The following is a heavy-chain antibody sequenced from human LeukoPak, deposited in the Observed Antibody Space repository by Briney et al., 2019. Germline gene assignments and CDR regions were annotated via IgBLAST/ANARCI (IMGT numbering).Heavy chain of an antibody. CDR1: GFTFSSYA. V-gene: IGHV3-23*01. J-gene: IGHJ4*02. D-gene: IGHD4-17*01. CDR3: AKAKSYYGDFAHLDY. CDR2: ISGSGGST. Sequence: GGSLRLSCAASGFTFSSYAMSWVRQAPGKGLEWVSAISGSGGSTYYADSVKGRFTISRDNSKNTLYLQMNSLRAEDTAVYYCAKAKSYYGDFAHLDYWGQGTLVTVSS.